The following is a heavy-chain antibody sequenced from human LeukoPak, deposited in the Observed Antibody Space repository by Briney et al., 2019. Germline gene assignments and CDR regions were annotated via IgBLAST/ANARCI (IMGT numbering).Heavy chain of an antibody. J-gene: IGHJ5*02. V-gene: IGHV3-7*01. CDR3: ARDWGIQLWFDWFDP. CDR1: GFTFSSYW. D-gene: IGHD5-18*01. Sequence: GGSLRLSCAASGFTFSSYWMSWVRQAPGKGLEWVANIKQDGSEKYYVDSVKGRFTISRDNAKNSLYLQMNSLRAEDTAVYYCARDWGIQLWFDWFDPWGQGTLVTVSS. CDR2: IKQDGSEK.